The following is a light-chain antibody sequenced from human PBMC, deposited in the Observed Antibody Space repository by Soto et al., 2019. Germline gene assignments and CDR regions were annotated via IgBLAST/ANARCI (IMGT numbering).Light chain of an antibody. CDR3: QRRRDWPLT. CDR1: QSVGTY. J-gene: IGKJ4*01. V-gene: IGKV3-11*01. CDR2: DAS. Sequence: EIVLTQSPATLSLSPGERTTLSCRASQSVGTYLAWYQQKAGQPPRLLIYDASYRATGIPARFSGSGSGTDFTLTISSLEPEDFAVYYCQRRRDWPLTFGGGTKVEIK.